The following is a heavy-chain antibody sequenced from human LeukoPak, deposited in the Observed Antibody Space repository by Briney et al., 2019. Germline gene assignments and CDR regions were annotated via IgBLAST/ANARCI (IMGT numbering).Heavy chain of an antibody. V-gene: IGHV1-46*01. D-gene: IGHD2-15*01. Sequence: ASVKVSCKASGGTFSSYATSWVRQAPGQGLEWMGIINPSGGSTSYAQKFQGRVTMTRDTSTSKVYMELSSLRSEDTAVYYCARDGGGYCSSTSGFPYCSGGSCYGASAFDIWGQGTMVTVSS. CDR1: GGTFSSYA. CDR3: ARDGGGYCSSTSGFPYCSGGSCYGASAFDI. J-gene: IGHJ3*02. CDR2: INPSGGST.